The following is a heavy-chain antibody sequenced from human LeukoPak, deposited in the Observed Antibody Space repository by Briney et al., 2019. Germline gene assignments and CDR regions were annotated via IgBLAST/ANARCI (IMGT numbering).Heavy chain of an antibody. J-gene: IGHJ4*02. CDR2: TSSSDPGT. CDR1: GFTFSSYA. V-gene: IGHV3-23*01. Sequence: GGSLRLSCAASGFTFSSYAMSWVRQAPGKGLEWISATSSSDPGTYYADSVRGRFTISRDNSKNTLYLQMNSLRAEDAAIYYCARAPVTSCRGAFCHPFDYWGQGTRVTVSS. CDR3: ARAPVTSCRGAFCHPFDY. D-gene: IGHD2-15*01.